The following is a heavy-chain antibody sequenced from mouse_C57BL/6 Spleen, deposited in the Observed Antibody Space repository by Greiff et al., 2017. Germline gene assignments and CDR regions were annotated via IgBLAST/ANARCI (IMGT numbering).Heavy chain of an antibody. CDR2: ISSGGSYT. D-gene: IGHD3-2*02. CDR3: ASTAQGAMDY. J-gene: IGHJ4*01. V-gene: IGHV5-6*01. Sequence: EVKLVDSGGDLVKPGGSLKLSCAASGFTFSSYGMSWVRQTPDKRLEWVATISSGGSYTYYPDSVKGRFTISRDNAKNTLYLQMSSLKSEDTAMYYCASTAQGAMDYWGQGTSVTVSS. CDR1: GFTFSSYG.